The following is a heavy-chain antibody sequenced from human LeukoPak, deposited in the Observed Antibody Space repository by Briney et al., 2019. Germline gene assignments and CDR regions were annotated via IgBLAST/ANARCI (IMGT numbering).Heavy chain of an antibody. J-gene: IGHJ4*02. V-gene: IGHV4-59*08. CDR3: AGFSGYDSYYFDY. Sequence: SETLSLTCTVSGRSISSYYWSWIRHPPGKGLEWLGYIYYSGSTNYNPSLKSRVTISVDTSKNQFSLKLSSVTAADTAVYYCAGFSGYDSYYFDYWGQGTLVTVSS. CDR1: GRSISSYY. CDR2: IYYSGST. D-gene: IGHD5-12*01.